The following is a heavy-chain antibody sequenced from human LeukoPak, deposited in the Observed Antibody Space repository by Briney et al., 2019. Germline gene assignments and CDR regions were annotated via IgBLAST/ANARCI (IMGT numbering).Heavy chain of an antibody. J-gene: IGHJ6*02. D-gene: IGHD2/OR15-2a*01. CDR2: IYYSGST. Sequence: SETLSLTCTVSGGSISGYYWSWIRQSPGKGLEWIGYIYYSGSTNYNPFLKSRVSISADTSKNHFSLNLSSATAADTAVYYCARDMNSGVDVWGQGTPVTVSS. CDR1: GGSISGYY. V-gene: IGHV4-59*01. CDR3: ARDMNSGVDV.